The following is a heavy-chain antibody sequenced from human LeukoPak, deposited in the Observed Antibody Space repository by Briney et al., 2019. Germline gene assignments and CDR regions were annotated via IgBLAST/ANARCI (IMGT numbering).Heavy chain of an antibody. CDR1: GFTFSSYA. D-gene: IGHD6-19*01. J-gene: IGHJ1*01. Sequence: GGSLRLSCAASGFTFSSYAMHWVRQAPGKGLGWVSVIYSGGSTYYADSVKGRFTISRDNSKNTLYLQMNSLRAEDTAVYYCARSIAVAGLEYFQHWGQGTLVTVSS. CDR2: IYSGGST. CDR3: ARSIAVAGLEYFQH. V-gene: IGHV3-53*01.